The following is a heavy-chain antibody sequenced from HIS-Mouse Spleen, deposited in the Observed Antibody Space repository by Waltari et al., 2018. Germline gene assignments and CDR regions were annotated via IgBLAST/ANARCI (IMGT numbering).Heavy chain of an antibody. CDR3: AREIPYSSSWYDWYFDL. CDR2: IYYSGST. V-gene: IGHV4-39*07. CDR1: GGSISSSSYY. Sequence: QLQLQESGPGLVKPSETLSLTCTVSGGSISSSSYYWGWIRQPPGKGLEWIGSIYYSGSTCYNPSLKSRVSMSVDTSKNQFSLKLSYVTAADTAVYYCAREIPYSSSWYDWYFDLWGRGTLVTVSS. J-gene: IGHJ2*01. D-gene: IGHD6-13*01.